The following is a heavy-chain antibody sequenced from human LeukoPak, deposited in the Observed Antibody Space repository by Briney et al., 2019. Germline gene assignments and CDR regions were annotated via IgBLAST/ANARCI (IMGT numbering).Heavy chain of an antibody. J-gene: IGHJ4*02. CDR3: ARGTDILTLSDY. CDR2: ISSSSSYI. D-gene: IGHD3-9*01. V-gene: IGHV3-21*01. Sequence: GGSLRLSCAASGFTFSSSTMNWVRQAPGKGLEWVSSISSSSSYIYYADSVKGRFTISRDNAKNSLYLQMNSLRAEDTAVYYCARGTDILTLSDYWGQGTLVTVSS. CDR1: GFTFSSST.